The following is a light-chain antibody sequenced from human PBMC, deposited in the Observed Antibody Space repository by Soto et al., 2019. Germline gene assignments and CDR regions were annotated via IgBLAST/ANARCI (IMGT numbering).Light chain of an antibody. CDR2: SNS. J-gene: IGLJ2*01. Sequence: QSVLTQPPSTSGTPGQRVTISCSGSRPNIGTNNVNWYQQVPGTAPKLLIHSNSQRPSGVPDRFSGSKSDTSASLAISGLQSEDEADYYCAAWDDSLNGVTFGGGTKLTVL. V-gene: IGLV1-44*01. CDR3: AAWDDSLNGVT. CDR1: RPNIGTNN.